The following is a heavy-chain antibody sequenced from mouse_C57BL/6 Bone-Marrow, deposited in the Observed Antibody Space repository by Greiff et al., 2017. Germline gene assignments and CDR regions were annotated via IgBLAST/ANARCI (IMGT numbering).Heavy chain of an antibody. Sequence: EVHLVESGGGLVQPGGSLSLSCAASGFTFTDYYMSWVRQPPGKALEWLGFIRNKANGYTREYSASVKGRFTITRANSQSILYLQMKGLRAEDSATDYCARYDDYDVDFWGQGTTLTDSS. J-gene: IGHJ2*01. V-gene: IGHV7-3*01. CDR3: ARYDDYDVDF. CDR1: GFTFTDYY. D-gene: IGHD2-4*01. CDR2: IRNKANGYTR.